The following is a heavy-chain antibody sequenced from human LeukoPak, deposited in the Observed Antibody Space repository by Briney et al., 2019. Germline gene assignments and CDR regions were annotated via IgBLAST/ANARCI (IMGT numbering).Heavy chain of an antibody. CDR1: GGSISSGDYY. D-gene: IGHD2-15*01. CDR3: ARLKSYGICSGGSCSRWFDP. CDR2: IYYSGNT. Sequence: SQTLSLTCSVSGGSISSGDYYWSWIRQPPGKGLEWIGYIYYSGNTYYNPSLKSRVTMSVDTSKNLFSLKLSSVTAADTAVYYCARLKSYGICSGGSCSRWFDPWGQGTLVTVSS. J-gene: IGHJ5*02. V-gene: IGHV4-30-4*01.